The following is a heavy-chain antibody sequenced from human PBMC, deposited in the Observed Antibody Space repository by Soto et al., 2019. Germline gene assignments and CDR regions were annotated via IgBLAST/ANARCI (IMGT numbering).Heavy chain of an antibody. CDR2: IFYRGDT. CDR1: GGSISSSNYY. CDR3: ASLQVPGNFDY. V-gene: IGHV4-39*01. Sequence: SETLSLTCTVSGGSISSSNYYWAWIRQPPGKGLEWIGNIFYRGDTYYPPSVRSRLTLSVDTSKNQFSLKLTSLTAADTAMYYCASLQVPGNFDYWGPGTLVTVPS. D-gene: IGHD6-13*01. J-gene: IGHJ4*02.